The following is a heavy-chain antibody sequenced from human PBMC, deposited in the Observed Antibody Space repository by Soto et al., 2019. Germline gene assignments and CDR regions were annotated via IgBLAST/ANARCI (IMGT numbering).Heavy chain of an antibody. CDR3: AREGGYSYNC. J-gene: IGHJ4*02. Sequence: QVQLVESGGGVVQPGRSLRLSCAASGFTFSSYGMHWVRQAPGKGLEWVAVIWYDGSDKYYADCVKGRFTISRDNSKNTLYLQMNSRRAEDTAVYYCAREGGYSYNCRVQRGLVTVS. V-gene: IGHV3-33*01. CDR2: IWYDGSDK. D-gene: IGHD5-18*01. CDR1: GFTFSSYG.